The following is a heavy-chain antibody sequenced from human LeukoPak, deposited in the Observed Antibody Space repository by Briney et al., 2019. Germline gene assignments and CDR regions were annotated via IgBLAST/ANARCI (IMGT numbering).Heavy chain of an antibody. Sequence: GRSLRLSCAASGFTFSSYGIHWVRQAPGKGLEWVAVIWYDGSNKYYADSVKGRFTISRDNSKNTLYLQMNSLRAEDTAVYYCASGRLLWFGESYYFDYWGQGTLVTVSS. D-gene: IGHD3-10*01. J-gene: IGHJ4*02. V-gene: IGHV3-33*01. CDR2: IWYDGSNK. CDR1: GFTFSSYG. CDR3: ASGRLLWFGESYYFDY.